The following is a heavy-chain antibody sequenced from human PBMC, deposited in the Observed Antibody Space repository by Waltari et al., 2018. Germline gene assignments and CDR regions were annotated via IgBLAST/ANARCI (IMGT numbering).Heavy chain of an antibody. CDR3: ARGSYYYGSGRKYGMDV. CDR2: MKPNSGNT. CDR1: GYTFTSYD. Sequence: QVQLVQSGAEVKKPGASVKVSCKDSGYTFTSYDINWVRQATGQGREWMGWMKPNSGNTGYAQKFQGRVSMTRNTAISTAYMELSSLRSEDTAVYYCARGSYYYGSGRKYGMDVWGQGTTVTVSS. J-gene: IGHJ6*02. D-gene: IGHD3-10*01. V-gene: IGHV1-8*01.